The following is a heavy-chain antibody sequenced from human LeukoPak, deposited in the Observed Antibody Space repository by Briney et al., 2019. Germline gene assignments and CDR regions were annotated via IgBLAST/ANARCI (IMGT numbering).Heavy chain of an antibody. J-gene: IGHJ3*02. V-gene: IGHV4-34*01. D-gene: IGHD6-6*01. Sequence: SETLSLTCAVYGGSFSGYYWSWIRQPPGKGLEWIGEINHSGSTNYNPSLKSRVTISVDTPKNQFSLTLKSVTAADTAVYYCARDRFNSSSRDYDAFDIWGQGTMVTVSS. CDR2: INHSGST. CDR1: GGSFSGYY. CDR3: ARDRFNSSSRDYDAFDI.